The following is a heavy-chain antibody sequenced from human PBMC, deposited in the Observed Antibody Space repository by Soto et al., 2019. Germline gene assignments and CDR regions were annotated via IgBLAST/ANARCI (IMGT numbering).Heavy chain of an antibody. CDR2: IYYSGST. D-gene: IGHD5-12*01. J-gene: IGHJ4*02. V-gene: IGHV4-39*07. Sequence: SETLSLTCTVSGGSISSSSYYWGWIRQPPGKGLEWIGSIYYSGSTYYNPSLKSRVTISVDTSKNQFSLKLSSVTAADTAVYYCARDLDGYNLIFDYWGQGTLVTVSS. CDR3: ARDLDGYNLIFDY. CDR1: GGSISSSSYY.